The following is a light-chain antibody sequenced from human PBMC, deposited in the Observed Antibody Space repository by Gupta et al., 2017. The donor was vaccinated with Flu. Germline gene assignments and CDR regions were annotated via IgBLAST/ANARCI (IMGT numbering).Light chain of an antibody. J-gene: IGLJ2*01. CDR1: SSDVGGDNY. V-gene: IGLV2-11*01. CDR2: DVS. CDR3: CSYAGSYII. Sequence: QSALTQPRSVSGSPGQSVTISCTGTSSDVGGDNYVSWYQQHPGKAPKLMISDVSKRPSGVPERFSGSKSVNTASLTISELQAEDEADYYFCSYAGSYIIFGGGTKLTVL.